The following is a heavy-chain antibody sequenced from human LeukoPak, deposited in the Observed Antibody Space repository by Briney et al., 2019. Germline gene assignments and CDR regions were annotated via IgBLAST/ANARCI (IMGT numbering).Heavy chain of an antibody. CDR2: IYYSGST. D-gene: IGHD3-10*01. V-gene: IGHV4-59*01. J-gene: IGHJ5*02. Sequence: SEALSLTCTVSGGSISSYYWSWIRQPPGKGLEWIGYIYYSGSTNYNPSLKSRVTISVDTSKNQFSLKLSSVTAADTAVYYCARVSLWFGELSTDGWFDPWGQGTLVTVSS. CDR1: GGSISSYY. CDR3: ARVSLWFGELSTDGWFDP.